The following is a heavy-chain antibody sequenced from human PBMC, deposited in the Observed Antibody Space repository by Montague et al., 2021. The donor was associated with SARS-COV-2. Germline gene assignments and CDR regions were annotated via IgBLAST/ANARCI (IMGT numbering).Heavy chain of an antibody. J-gene: IGHJ4*02. CDR1: GGLFRGYY. D-gene: IGHD3-9*01. Sequence: SETLSLTCTVSGGLFRGYYWGGLRQAPGKRLEWVWEINHSGSTKYKSSLKSRVAISADTSKKQFSLKMSSVTAADTAVYYCARGSVFRYYDFLTGSRSYFDYWGQGTLVTGSS. CDR3: ARGSVFRYYDFLTGSRSYFDY. CDR2: INHSGST. V-gene: IGHV4-34*01.